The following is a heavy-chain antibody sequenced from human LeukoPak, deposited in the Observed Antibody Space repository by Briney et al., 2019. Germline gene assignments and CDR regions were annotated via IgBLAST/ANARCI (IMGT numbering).Heavy chain of an antibody. Sequence: GGSLRLSCAASGFTFSSYAMYWVRQAPGKGLEWVSVVRGSGGTTYYADSVKGRFTISRDNSKNTLYLQMNSLTTEDSAVYFCAAEEFQVSHAFDIWGQGTMVIVSS. CDR3: AAEEFQVSHAFDI. V-gene: IGHV3-23*01. CDR2: VRGSGGTT. CDR1: GFTFSSYA. D-gene: IGHD3-10*01. J-gene: IGHJ3*02.